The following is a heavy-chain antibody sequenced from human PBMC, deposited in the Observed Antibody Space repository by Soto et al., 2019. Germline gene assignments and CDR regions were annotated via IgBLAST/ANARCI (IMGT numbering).Heavy chain of an antibody. V-gene: IGHV3-66*01. J-gene: IGHJ5*02. CDR1: GFTVSTSF. CDR2: IYSGGGT. D-gene: IGHD6-13*01. CDR3: TADVRRAAAWGLDP. Sequence: EVQLVESGGGSVQPGGSLRLSCAVSGFTVSTSFVSWVRQPPGKGLEWVSVIYSGGGTYYADSVKGRFTISRDNSKNMLYLQMNSLKTEDTAVYYCTADVRRAAAWGLDPWGQGTLVTVSS.